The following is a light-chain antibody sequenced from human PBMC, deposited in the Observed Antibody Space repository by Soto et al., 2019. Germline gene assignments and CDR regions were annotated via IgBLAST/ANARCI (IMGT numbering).Light chain of an antibody. CDR3: CSYAGSYRGV. J-gene: IGLJ1*01. CDR2: DVS. CDR1: SSDIGAYDS. Sequence: QSALTQPRSVSGSPGQSVTISCTGTSSDIGAYDSVSWYQQHPGKAPKLMIYDVSKRPSGVPDRFSGSKSGNTASLTISGLQAEDEADYYCCSYAGSYRGVFGTGTKVTVL. V-gene: IGLV2-11*01.